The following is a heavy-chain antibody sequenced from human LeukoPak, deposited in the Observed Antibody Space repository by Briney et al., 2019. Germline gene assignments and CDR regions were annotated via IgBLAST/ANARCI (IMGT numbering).Heavy chain of an antibody. CDR2: ISYDGSNK. D-gene: IGHD4-23*01. J-gene: IGHJ6*02. Sequence: PGRSLRLSCAASGFTFSSYGMHWVRQAPGKGLEWVAVISYDGSNKYYADSVKGRFTISRDNSKNTLYLQMNSLRAEDTAVYYCAKVDYGGNEYYGMDVWGQGTTVTVFS. CDR1: GFTFSSYG. CDR3: AKVDYGGNEYYGMDV. V-gene: IGHV3-30*18.